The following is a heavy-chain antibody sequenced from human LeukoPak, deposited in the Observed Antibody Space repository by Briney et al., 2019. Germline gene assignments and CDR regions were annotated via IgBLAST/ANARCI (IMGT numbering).Heavy chain of an antibody. D-gene: IGHD6-19*01. V-gene: IGHV3-74*01. CDR3: TSPPSIAVADPFDS. CDR1: GFPFSSYW. J-gene: IGHJ4*02. CDR2: INSDGSSI. Sequence: PGGSLRLSCAASGFPFSSYWMHWVRQAPGKGLEWVSAINSDGSSINYADSVQGRFTISRDNAKNMLYLQMDSLRAEDTSVYYCTSPPSIAVADPFDSWGQGTLVTVSS.